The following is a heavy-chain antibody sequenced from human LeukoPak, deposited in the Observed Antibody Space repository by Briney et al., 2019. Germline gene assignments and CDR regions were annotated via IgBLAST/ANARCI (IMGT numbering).Heavy chain of an antibody. V-gene: IGHV4-34*01. D-gene: IGHD6-19*01. Sequence: SEPLSLTCAVYGGSFSGYYWSWIRQPPGKGLEWIGEINHSGSTNYNPSLKSRVTISVDTSKNQFSLKLSSVTAADTAVYYCARDKGVRSGWSTEHYYYYYMDVWGKGTTVTISS. J-gene: IGHJ6*03. CDR1: GGSFSGYY. CDR3: ARDKGVRSGWSTEHYYYYYMDV. CDR2: INHSGST.